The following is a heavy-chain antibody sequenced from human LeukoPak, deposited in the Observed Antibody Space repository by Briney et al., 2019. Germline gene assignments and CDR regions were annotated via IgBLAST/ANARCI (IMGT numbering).Heavy chain of an antibody. D-gene: IGHD2-8*01. V-gene: IGHV3-NL1*01. Sequence: PGGSLRLSCAASGFTVSSNYMRWVRQAPGKGLEWVSVIYDGDTTFYAGSTLYADSVKGRFTISRDDSKNMLYLQMNSLRAEDTAVYYCADVYGLDVWGQGTTVTVSS. CDR1: GFTVSSNY. J-gene: IGHJ6*02. CDR2: IYDGDTTFYAGST. CDR3: ADVYGLDV.